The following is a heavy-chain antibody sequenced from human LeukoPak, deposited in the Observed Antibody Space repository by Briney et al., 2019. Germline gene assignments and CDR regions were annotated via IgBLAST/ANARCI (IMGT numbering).Heavy chain of an antibody. Sequence: GGSLRLSCAASGFTFSSYDMHWVRQATGKGLEWVSAIGTAGDTYYPGSVKGRFTISRENAKNTLYLQMNSLRAEDTAVYYCAKDPNGDYIGAFDIWGQGTMVGVSS. CDR2: IGTAGDT. J-gene: IGHJ3*02. V-gene: IGHV3-13*01. D-gene: IGHD4-17*01. CDR3: AKDPNGDYIGAFDI. CDR1: GFTFSSYD.